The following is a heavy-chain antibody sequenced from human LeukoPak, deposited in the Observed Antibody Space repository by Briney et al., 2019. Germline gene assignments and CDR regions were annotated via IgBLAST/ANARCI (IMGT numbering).Heavy chain of an antibody. D-gene: IGHD1-26*01. J-gene: IGHJ4*02. CDR1: GYTFTGYY. V-gene: IGHV1-2*06. CDR2: INPNSGGT. CDR3: ARDLGQATLSDY. Sequence: ASVKVSCKASGYTFTGYYMRWVRQAPGQGLEWMGRINPNSGGTNYAQKFQGRVTMTRDTSISTAYMELSRLRSDDTAVYYCARDLGQATLSDYWGQGTLVTVSS.